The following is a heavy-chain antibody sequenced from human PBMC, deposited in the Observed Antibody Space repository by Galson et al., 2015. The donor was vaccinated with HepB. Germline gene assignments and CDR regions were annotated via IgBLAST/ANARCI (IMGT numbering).Heavy chain of an antibody. Sequence: SVKVSCKASGYTFTSYGISWVRQAPGQGLEWMGWISAYNGNTNYAQKLQGRVTMTTDTSTSTAYMELRSLRSDDTAVYYCARDLGWFGELPRGGDYWGQGTLVTVSS. J-gene: IGHJ4*02. D-gene: IGHD3-10*01. CDR1: GYTFTSYG. CDR2: ISAYNGNT. CDR3: ARDLGWFGELPRGGDY. V-gene: IGHV1-18*01.